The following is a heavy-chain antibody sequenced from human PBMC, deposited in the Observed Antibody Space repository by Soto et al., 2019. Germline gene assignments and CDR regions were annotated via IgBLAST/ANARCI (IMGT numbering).Heavy chain of an antibody. D-gene: IGHD3-22*01. V-gene: IGHV3-53*02. J-gene: IGHJ6*02. CDR3: ARDRVSSRYYYYYYGMDV. Sequence: EVQLVETGGGLIQPGGSLRLSCAASGFTVSSNYMSWVRQAPGKGLEWVSVIYSGGSTYYADSVKGRFTISRDNSKNTLYLQMNSLRAEDTAVYYCARDRVSSRYYYYYYGMDVWGQGTTVTVSS. CDR1: GFTVSSNY. CDR2: IYSGGST.